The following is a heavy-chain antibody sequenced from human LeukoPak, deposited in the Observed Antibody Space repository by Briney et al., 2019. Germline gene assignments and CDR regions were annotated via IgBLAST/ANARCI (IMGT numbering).Heavy chain of an antibody. Sequence: GGSLRLSCAASGFTFSNDWMHWVRHAPGKGLVWVSRINTDGSTTTYADSVKGRFTISRDNAKNTLYLQMNSLRVEDAAVYYCARGRGGSYHYWGQGTLVTVSS. CDR1: GFTFSNDW. CDR3: ARGRGGSYHY. J-gene: IGHJ4*02. D-gene: IGHD1-26*01. CDR2: INTDGSTT. V-gene: IGHV3-74*01.